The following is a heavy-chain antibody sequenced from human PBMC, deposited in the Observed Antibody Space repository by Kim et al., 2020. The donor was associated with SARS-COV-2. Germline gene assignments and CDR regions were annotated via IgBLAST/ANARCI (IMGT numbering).Heavy chain of an antibody. V-gene: IGHV3-30*04. D-gene: IGHD1-1*01. CDR3: ARGVTTIENDY. J-gene: IGHJ4*02. CDR1: GFVFSSYA. Sequence: GGSLRLSCAGSGFVFSSYALYWVRQVPGKGLEWVAAISYDGRNIDYGDSVKGRFTISRVNSNRTMYLQMDSVRNEDTAIYFCARGVTTIENDYWGQGILVAVSS. CDR2: ISYDGRNI.